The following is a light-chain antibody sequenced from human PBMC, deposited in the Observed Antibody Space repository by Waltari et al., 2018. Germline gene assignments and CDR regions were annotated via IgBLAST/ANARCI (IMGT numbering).Light chain of an antibody. J-gene: IGKJ1*01. CDR1: QGVGKY. V-gene: IGKV3-20*01. CDR2: HTS. Sequence: ENVLTQSPGTLSLSPGERATLSCRASQGVGKYLAWYQQRPGQAPRLLLYHTSIRATGIPDRFSGSGYGTDFSLTISRLEPEDFAVYYCQNYDFFPATFGQGTTVEIK. CDR3: QNYDFFPAT.